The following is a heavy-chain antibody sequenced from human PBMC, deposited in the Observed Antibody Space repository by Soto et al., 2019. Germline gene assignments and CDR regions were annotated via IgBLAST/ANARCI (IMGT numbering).Heavy chain of an antibody. CDR3: ASSYFGPGTEYYYMDV. J-gene: IGHJ6*03. CDR2: IYPGDSDT. Sequence: EVQLVQSGAEVKKPGESLKISWKGSGYSFTSYWIGWVRQMPGKGLEWMGIIYPGDSDTRYSPSFQGQVTISADKSISTAYLQWSSLKASDTAMYYCASSYFGPGTEYYYMDVWGKGTTVTVSS. CDR1: GYSFTSYW. D-gene: IGHD3-9*01. V-gene: IGHV5-51*03.